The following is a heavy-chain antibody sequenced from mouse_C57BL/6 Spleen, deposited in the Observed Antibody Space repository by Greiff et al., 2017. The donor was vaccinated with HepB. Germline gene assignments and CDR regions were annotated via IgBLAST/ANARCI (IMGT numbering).Heavy chain of an antibody. V-gene: IGHV1-82*01. CDR1: GYAFSSSW. D-gene: IGHD1-1*01. CDR2: IYPGDGDT. Sequence: QVQLQQSGPELVKPGASVKISCKASGYAFSSSWMNWVKQRPGKGLEWSGRIYPGDGDTNYNGKFKGKATLTADKSSSTAYMQLCSLTSEDSAVYYCARRTTVVAKSYAMDYWGQGTSVTVSS. J-gene: IGHJ4*01. CDR3: ARRTTVVAKSYAMDY.